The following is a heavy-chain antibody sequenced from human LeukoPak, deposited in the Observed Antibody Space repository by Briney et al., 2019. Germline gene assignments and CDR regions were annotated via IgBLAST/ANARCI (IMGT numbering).Heavy chain of an antibody. CDR2: TNVANDYT. CDR3: ARDDFSTYAGLNYFDY. D-gene: IGHD4-11*01. V-gene: IGHV1-3*01. J-gene: IGHJ4*02. CDR1: GYTFTHYA. Sequence: ASVKVSCKASGYTFTHYAVHWVRQAPGQRLEWMGWTNVANDYTESSQKFQGRFIITSDPSATTVYMELSSLRSEDTAVYYCARDDFSTYAGLNYFDYWGQGSLVTVSS.